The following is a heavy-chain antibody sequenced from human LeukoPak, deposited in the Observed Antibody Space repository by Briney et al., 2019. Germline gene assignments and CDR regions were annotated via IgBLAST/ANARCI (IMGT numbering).Heavy chain of an antibody. CDR2: IKEDGGET. CDR3: ARDVSIVGGTKTDL. Sequence: PGGSLRLSCAASGFIFSTYWMSWVRQAPGKGLEWVAKIKEDGGETHYEDSIKGRFIISRDNAKNSLYLEMNSLRAEDTAVYYCARDVSIVGGTKTDLWGQGTLVTVSS. J-gene: IGHJ4*02. CDR1: GFIFSTYW. V-gene: IGHV3-7*01. D-gene: IGHD1-26*01.